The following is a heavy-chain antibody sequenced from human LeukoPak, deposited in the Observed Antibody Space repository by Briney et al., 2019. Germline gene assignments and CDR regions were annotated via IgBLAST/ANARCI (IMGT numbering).Heavy chain of an antibody. D-gene: IGHD3-10*01. CDR2: INHSGST. J-gene: IGHJ4*02. CDR3: ARQEMYYYGSGSYYPDY. V-gene: IGHV4-34*01. CDR1: GGSFSGYY. Sequence: SETLSLTCAVYGGSFSGYYWSWICQPPGQGLEWIGGINHSGSTNYNPSLKSRVTISVDTSKNQFSLKLSSVTAADTAVYYCARQEMYYYGSGSYYPDYWGQGTLVTVSS.